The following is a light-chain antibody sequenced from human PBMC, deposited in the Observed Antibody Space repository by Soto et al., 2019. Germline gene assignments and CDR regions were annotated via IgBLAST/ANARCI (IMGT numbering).Light chain of an antibody. CDR1: QSISNF. CDR3: QQSYSTPWT. CDR2: AAS. Sequence: DIQMTQSPSSLSVSVGDRVTITCRASQSISNFLNWYQQKPGKAPNLLIYAASSLQSGVPSRFSGSGSGTDFTLTTSSLQPEDFATYYCQQSYSTPWTFGQGAKVDIK. V-gene: IGKV1-39*01. J-gene: IGKJ1*01.